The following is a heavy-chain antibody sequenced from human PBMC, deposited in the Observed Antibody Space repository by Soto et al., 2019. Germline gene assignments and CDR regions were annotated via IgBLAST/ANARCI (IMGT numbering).Heavy chain of an antibody. V-gene: IGHV3-74*01. CDR2: INSDGSSI. D-gene: IGHD5-12*01. J-gene: IGHJ4*02. Sequence: EVQLVESGGGVVQPGGSLRLSCAASGFSFSTWMHWVRQAPGKGLEWLSRINSDGSSISYADSVKGRFTVSRDNAKNTLYQQINSPTAEDTAVCCCTRGASGYGTFDYWGQGVLLTVSS. CDR3: TRGASGYGTFDY. CDR1: GFSFSTW.